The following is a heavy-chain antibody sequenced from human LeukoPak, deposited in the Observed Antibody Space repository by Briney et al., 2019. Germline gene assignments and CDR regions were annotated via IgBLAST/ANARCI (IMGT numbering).Heavy chain of an antibody. D-gene: IGHD1-26*01. CDR1: GFTFSSCA. J-gene: IGHJ4*02. V-gene: IGHV3-23*01. Sequence: GGSLRLSCAASGFTFSSCAMHWVRQAPGKGLEWVSTISGSGGGTYYADSVKGRFTISRDDSKNTLYLQMNSLRADDTAVYYCAKDLGRYRNNFFDYWGQGNLVTVSS. CDR2: ISGSGGGT. CDR3: AKDLGRYRNNFFDY.